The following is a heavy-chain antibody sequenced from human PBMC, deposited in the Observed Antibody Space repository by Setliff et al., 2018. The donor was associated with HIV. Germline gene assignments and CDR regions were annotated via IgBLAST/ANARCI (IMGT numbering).Heavy chain of an antibody. CDR3: ASRIYYYDESRVLREEGFVP. D-gene: IGHD3-22*01. CDR1: GGSISNSRYY. V-gene: IGHV4-39*01. J-gene: IGHJ5*02. Sequence: SETLSLTCTVSGGSISNSRYYWSWIRQPPGKGLEWTGSIYYSGSTDYNPSLKSRVTISGDTSKNQFSLKLTSVTAADTAMYYCASRIYYYDESRVLREEGFVPWGQGALVTVSS. CDR2: IYYSGST.